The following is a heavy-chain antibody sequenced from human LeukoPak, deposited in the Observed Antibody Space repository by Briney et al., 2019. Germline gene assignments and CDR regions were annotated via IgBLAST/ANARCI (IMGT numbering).Heavy chain of an antibody. CDR2: ISYDGSNK. Sequence: GRSLRPSCAASGFIFNNYGMHWVRQAPGKGLEWVAVISYDGSNKNYADSVKGRSTISRDSSKNTVYLQMNSLRVEDTAVYYCAKDWAPYCGGDCYLNYWGQGTLVTVSS. D-gene: IGHD2-21*02. CDR1: GFIFNNYG. J-gene: IGHJ4*02. V-gene: IGHV3-30*18. CDR3: AKDWAPYCGGDCYLNY.